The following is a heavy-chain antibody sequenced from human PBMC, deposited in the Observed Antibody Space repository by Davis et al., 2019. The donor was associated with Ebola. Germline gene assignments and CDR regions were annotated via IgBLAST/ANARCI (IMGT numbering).Heavy chain of an antibody. CDR3: ARYAGGSGQELFDP. D-gene: IGHD2-15*01. CDR1: GYTFTSYD. CDR2: MNPNSGNT. Sequence: ASVKVSCKASGYTFTSYDINWVRQATGQWLEWMGWMNPNSGNTGYAQKFQGRVTMTRNTSISTAYMELSSLRSEDTAVYYCARYAGGSGQELFDPWGQGTLVTVSS. V-gene: IGHV1-8*01. J-gene: IGHJ5*02.